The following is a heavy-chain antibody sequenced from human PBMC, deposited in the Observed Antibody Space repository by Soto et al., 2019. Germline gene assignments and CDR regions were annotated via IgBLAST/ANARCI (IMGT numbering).Heavy chain of an antibody. D-gene: IGHD1-26*01. J-gene: IGHJ3*01. V-gene: IGHV1-69*01. CDR1: GGTFSNYA. CDR2: IIPVFGPA. CDR3: ARAGTGSYLNAVDV. Sequence: QVQLVQSGAEVEKPGSSVKVSCKASGGTFSNYALSWVRQAPGQGLEWMGGIIPVFGPAHYAQKFQGRVTITADESTSTAYVELSSLRSEDTAVYYCARAGTGSYLNAVDVWGQGTMVTVSS.